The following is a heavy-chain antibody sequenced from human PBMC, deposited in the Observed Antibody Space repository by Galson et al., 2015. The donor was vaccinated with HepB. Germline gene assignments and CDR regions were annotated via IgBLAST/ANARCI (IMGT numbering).Heavy chain of an antibody. Sequence: SVKVSCKASGYTFTGYYMHWVRQAPGQGLEWMGWINPNSGGTNYAQKFQGWVTMTRDTSISTAYMELSRLRSDDTAVYYCARDLVSHVYYLDYWGRGTLVTVSS. D-gene: IGHD6-6*01. CDR1: GYTFTGYY. V-gene: IGHV1-2*04. CDR3: ARDLVSHVYYLDY. J-gene: IGHJ4*02. CDR2: INPNSGGT.